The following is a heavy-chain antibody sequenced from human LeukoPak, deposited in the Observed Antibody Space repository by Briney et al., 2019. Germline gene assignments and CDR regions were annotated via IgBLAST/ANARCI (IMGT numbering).Heavy chain of an antibody. Sequence: SETLSLTCTVSGGSISSYYWSWIRQPPGKGLEWIGEINHSGSTNYNPSLKSRVTISVDTSKNQFSLKLSSVTAADTAVYYCARGGIGYCSGGSCYSSENWFDPWGQGTLVTVSS. CDR2: INHSGST. J-gene: IGHJ5*02. CDR3: ARGGIGYCSGGSCYSSENWFDP. CDR1: GGSISSYY. D-gene: IGHD2-15*01. V-gene: IGHV4-34*01.